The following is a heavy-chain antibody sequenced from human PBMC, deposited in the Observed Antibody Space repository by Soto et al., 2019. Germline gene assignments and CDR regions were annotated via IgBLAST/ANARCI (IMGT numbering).Heavy chain of an antibody. D-gene: IGHD1-1*01. CDR2: ISAHNGNT. CDR1: GYTFTSYG. Sequence: QVHLVQSGAEVKKPGASVKVSCKGSGYTFTSYGITWVRQAPGQGLEWMGWISAHNGNTDYAQRLQGRVTVTRDTSTSTAYMEMRSLRSDDTAVYYCARGRYGDYGGQGALVTVSS. CDR3: ARGRYGDY. J-gene: IGHJ4*02. V-gene: IGHV1-18*01.